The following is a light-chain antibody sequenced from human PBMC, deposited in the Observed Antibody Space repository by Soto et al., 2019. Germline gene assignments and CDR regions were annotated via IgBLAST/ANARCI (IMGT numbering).Light chain of an antibody. CDR3: QSYDTGLRGMI. V-gene: IGLV1-40*01. J-gene: IGLJ2*01. CDR1: SSNIGADYN. Sequence: QSVLTQPPSVSGAPGQRVTISCTGTSSNIGADYNVHWYRQPPGTAPKLLIYGNNHRPSGVPDRFSGSKSGPSASLAITGLQTEDEADYYCQSYDTGLRGMIFGGGTKVTVL. CDR2: GNN.